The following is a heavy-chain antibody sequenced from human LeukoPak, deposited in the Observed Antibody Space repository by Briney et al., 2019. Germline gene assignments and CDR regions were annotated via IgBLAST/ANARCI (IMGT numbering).Heavy chain of an antibody. CDR3: ARGPRHQMTTVTYYFDY. J-gene: IGHJ4*02. CDR1: GGTFSSYA. D-gene: IGHD4-11*01. CDR2: IIPIFGTA. V-gene: IGHV1-69*05. Sequence: SVKVSCKASGGTFSSYAISWVRQAPGQGLEWMGRIIPIFGTAKYAQKFQGRVTITTDESTSTAYMELSSLRSEDTAVYYCARGPRHQMTTVTYYFDYWGQGTLVTVSS.